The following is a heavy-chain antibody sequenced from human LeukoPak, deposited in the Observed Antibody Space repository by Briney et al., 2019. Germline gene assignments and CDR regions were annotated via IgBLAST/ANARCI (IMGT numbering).Heavy chain of an antibody. J-gene: IGHJ6*03. D-gene: IGHD4-17*01. CDR3: AKAAPTGGTDYYYYYYMDV. V-gene: IGHV3-23*01. CDR2: ISGSGGST. Sequence: PGGSLGLSCATSGFTFSSYAMSWVRQAPGKGLEWVSAISGSGGSTCYADSVRGRFTISRDNSKNTLYLQMNSLRAEDTAVYYCAKAAPTGGTDYYYYYYMDVWGKGTTVTVSS. CDR1: GFTFSSYA.